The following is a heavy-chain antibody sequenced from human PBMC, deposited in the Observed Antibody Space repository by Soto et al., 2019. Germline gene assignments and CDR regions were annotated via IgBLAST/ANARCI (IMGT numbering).Heavy chain of an antibody. CDR2: IYYSGST. J-gene: IGHJ4*02. Sequence: SETLSLTCTVSGGSISNSNYYWGWIRQPPGKGLEWIGSIYYSGSTYYNPSLKSRVNISVDTSKNQFSLNLRTVTAADTDVYYCARQIYDFVWGTYRPFYFDYWGQGTLVTVSS. D-gene: IGHD3-16*02. CDR3: ARQIYDFVWGTYRPFYFDY. V-gene: IGHV4-39*01. CDR1: GGSISNSNYY.